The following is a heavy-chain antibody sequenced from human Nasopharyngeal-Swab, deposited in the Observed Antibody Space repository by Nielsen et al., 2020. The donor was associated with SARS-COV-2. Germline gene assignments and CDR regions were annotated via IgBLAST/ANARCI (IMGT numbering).Heavy chain of an antibody. D-gene: IGHD2/OR15-2a*01. CDR3: ARDRSLLSAANDALDV. Sequence: ASVKVSCKASGYTFTGYGMSWVRQAPGRGLEWMGWIRMYNGKTHYAQKFQGRVTMSTDTSTNTAHMELKSLTSDDTAVYFCARDRSLLSAANDALDVWGQGTTVTISS. V-gene: IGHV1-18*01. J-gene: IGHJ3*01. CDR2: IRMYNGKT. CDR1: GYTFTGYG.